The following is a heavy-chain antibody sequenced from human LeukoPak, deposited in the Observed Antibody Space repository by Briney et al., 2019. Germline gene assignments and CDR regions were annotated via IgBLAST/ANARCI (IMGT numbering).Heavy chain of an antibody. D-gene: IGHD4-17*01. CDR3: ARAPGDPPNY. CDR1: GFTFSSYA. J-gene: IGHJ4*02. Sequence: PGGSLRLSCAASGFTFSSYATHWVRQAPGKGLEWVAVISYDGSNKYYADSVKGRFTISRDNAKNSLYLQMNSLRAEDTAVYYCARAPGDPPNYWGQGTLVTVSS. CDR2: ISYDGSNK. V-gene: IGHV3-30-3*01.